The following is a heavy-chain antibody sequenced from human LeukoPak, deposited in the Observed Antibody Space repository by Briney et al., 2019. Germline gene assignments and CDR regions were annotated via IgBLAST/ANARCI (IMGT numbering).Heavy chain of an antibody. CDR1: GSTFSSYA. J-gene: IGHJ4*02. Sequence: GGSLRLSCAASGSTFSSYAMSWVRQAPGKGLEWVSAISGSGGSTYYADSVKGRFTISRDNSRDTLYLQMNSLRAEDTAVYYCAKGYYDYVWGSYYFDYWGQGTLVTVSS. CDR2: ISGSGGST. D-gene: IGHD3-16*01. V-gene: IGHV3-23*01. CDR3: AKGYYDYVWGSYYFDY.